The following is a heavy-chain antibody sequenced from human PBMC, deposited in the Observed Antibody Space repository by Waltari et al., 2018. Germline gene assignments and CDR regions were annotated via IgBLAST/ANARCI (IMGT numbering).Heavy chain of an antibody. D-gene: IGHD3-16*02. J-gene: IGHJ5*02. Sequence: EVQLVETGGGLIQPGGSLRLSCAASGFTVSSNYMSWVRQAPGKGLELVSVVYSAGSTYYADCGKGRFTISRDNSKNTLYLQMNSQRAEDTDVDYCARGFLSYNWFDPWGQGTLVTVSS. CDR3: ARGFLSYNWFDP. CDR1: GFTVSSNY. CDR2: VYSAGST. V-gene: IGHV3-53*02.